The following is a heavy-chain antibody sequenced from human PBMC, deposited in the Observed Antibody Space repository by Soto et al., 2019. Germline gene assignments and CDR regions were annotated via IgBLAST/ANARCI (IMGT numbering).Heavy chain of an antibody. CDR1: GFTFSSYS. Sequence: RGSLRLSCAASGFTFSSYSMNWVRQAPGKGLEWVSSISSSSSYIYYADSVKGRFTISRDNAKNSLYLQMNSLRAEDTAVYYCARDMVYCSSTSCYRHDYWGQGTLVTVSS. J-gene: IGHJ4*02. CDR2: ISSSSSYI. D-gene: IGHD2-2*01. V-gene: IGHV3-21*01. CDR3: ARDMVYCSSTSCYRHDY.